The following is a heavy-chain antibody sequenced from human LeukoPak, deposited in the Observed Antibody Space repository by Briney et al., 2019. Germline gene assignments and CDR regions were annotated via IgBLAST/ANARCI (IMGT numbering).Heavy chain of an antibody. D-gene: IGHD1-14*01. V-gene: IGHV3-23*01. CDR1: GFTFNNYA. CDR2: ISGSGGNT. J-gene: IGHJ3*02. Sequence: GGSLRLSCAASGFTFNNYATNWVGQAPGQGLEWVSSISGSGGNTYYADSVKGRFTISRDNSKNTLYLQMNSLRAEDTAVYYCAKPARTDAFDIWGQGTMITVSS. CDR3: AKPARTDAFDI.